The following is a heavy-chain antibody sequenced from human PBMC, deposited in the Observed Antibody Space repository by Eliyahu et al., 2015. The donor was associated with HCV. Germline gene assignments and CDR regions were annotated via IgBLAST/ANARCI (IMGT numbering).Heavy chain of an antibody. CDR1: GFTFSSYG. D-gene: IGHD2-2*02. CDR3: AKEGGFVVVPAAIDY. CDR2: ISYDGSNK. J-gene: IGHJ4*02. Sequence: QVQLVESGGGVVQPGRSLRLSCAASGFTFSSYGMHWVRQAPGKGLEWVAVISYDGSNKYYADSVKGRFTISRDNSKNTLYLQMNSLRAEDTAVYYCAKEGGFVVVPAAIDYWGQGTLVTVSS. V-gene: IGHV3-30*18.